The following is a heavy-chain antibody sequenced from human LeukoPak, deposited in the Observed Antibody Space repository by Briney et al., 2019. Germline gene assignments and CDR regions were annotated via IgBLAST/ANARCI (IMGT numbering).Heavy chain of an antibody. Sequence: ASVKVSCTASGFTFTDYYIHWVRQAPGPGLEWVGCINPDSGYTIYAQQFQGRVSLTRDTSISTAYMEVRRLTADDTAVYYCARGSILLNYYAMDVWGQGTTVTVSS. CDR2: INPDSGYT. J-gene: IGHJ6*02. CDR1: GFTFTDYY. CDR3: ARGSILLNYYAMDV. V-gene: IGHV1-2*02.